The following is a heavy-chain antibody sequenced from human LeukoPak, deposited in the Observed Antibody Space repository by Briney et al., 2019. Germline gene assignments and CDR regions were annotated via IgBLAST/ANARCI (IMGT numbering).Heavy chain of an antibody. Sequence: PAETLSLTCSVSGGSISYYYWTWIRQPAGKGLEWIGRIYTSGGTNYNPSLKSRVTMSVDTSKNQLSLKLSSVTAADTAVYYCARGVVPASHFDYWGQGTLVTVSS. D-gene: IGHD2-2*01. V-gene: IGHV4-4*07. CDR1: GGSISYYY. CDR2: IYTSGGT. CDR3: ARGVVPASHFDY. J-gene: IGHJ4*02.